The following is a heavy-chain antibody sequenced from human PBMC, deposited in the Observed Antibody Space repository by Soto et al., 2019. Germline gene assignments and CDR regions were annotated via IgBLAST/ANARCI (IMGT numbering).Heavy chain of an antibody. D-gene: IGHD3-3*01. Sequence: EVQLVESGGVLIHRGGSLRLSCEASGFRFSDYDMHWVRQHPGKGLEWVSGIGTNADTHYSDSVKGRFTVSRENDKNSLYLQMNSLKADDAAVYFCARGRPFWSDVYSDYWGQGTLLTVSS. CDR1: GFRFSDYD. CDR3: ARGRPFWSDVYSDY. V-gene: IGHV3-13*01. J-gene: IGHJ4*02. CDR2: IGTNADT.